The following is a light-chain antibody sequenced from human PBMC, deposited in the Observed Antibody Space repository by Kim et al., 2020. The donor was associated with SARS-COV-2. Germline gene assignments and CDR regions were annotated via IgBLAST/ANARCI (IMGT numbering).Light chain of an antibody. CDR1: KLGDKY. CDR2: QDN. Sequence: SYELTQPPSVSVSPGQTASITCSGDKLGDKYASWYQQKPGQSPVLVIYQDNKRPSGIPERFSGSNSGNTATLTISGTQAMDEADYFCQAWDSSTAVFGGGTQRTVL. CDR3: QAWDSSTAV. V-gene: IGLV3-1*01. J-gene: IGLJ3*02.